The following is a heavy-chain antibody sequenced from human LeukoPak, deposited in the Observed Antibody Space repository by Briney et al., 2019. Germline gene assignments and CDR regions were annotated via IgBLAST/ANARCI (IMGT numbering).Heavy chain of an antibody. V-gene: IGHV3-48*03. CDR2: ISSSGSTI. D-gene: IGHD6-19*01. J-gene: IGHJ4*02. Sequence: PGGSLRLSCAASGFTFSSYEMNWVRQAPGKGLEWVLYISSSGSTIYYADSVKGRFTISRDNAKNSLYLQMNSLRAEDTAVYYCARDLGIAVAGIFDYWGQGTLVTVSS. CDR1: GFTFSSYE. CDR3: ARDLGIAVAGIFDY.